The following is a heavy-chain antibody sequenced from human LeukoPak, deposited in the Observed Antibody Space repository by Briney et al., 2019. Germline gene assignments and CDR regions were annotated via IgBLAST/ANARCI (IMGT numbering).Heavy chain of an antibody. D-gene: IGHD6-19*01. CDR2: IYTSGST. Sequence: PSETLSLTCTVSGGSISSYYWSWIRQPAGKGLEWIGRIYTSGSTNYNPSPKSRVTMSVDTSKNQFSLKLSSVTAADTAVYYCARDGSGWPNYYYYYGMDVWGQGTTVTVSS. CDR1: GGSISSYY. CDR3: ARDGSGWPNYYYYYGMDV. V-gene: IGHV4-4*07. J-gene: IGHJ6*02.